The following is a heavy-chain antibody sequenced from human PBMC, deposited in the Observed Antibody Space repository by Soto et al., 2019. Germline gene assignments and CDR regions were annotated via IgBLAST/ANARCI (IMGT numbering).Heavy chain of an antibody. Sequence: EVQLVESGGGLVQPGGSLRLSCAASGFTFSSYWMHWVRQAPGKGLVWVSRLNSDGSSTSYADSVKGRFTISRDNAKNTLYLQMNSLRAEDTAVYYCARGEYSSSSGDYYYYYGMDVWGQGTTVTVSS. D-gene: IGHD6-6*01. V-gene: IGHV3-74*01. J-gene: IGHJ6*02. CDR2: LNSDGSST. CDR1: GFTFSSYW. CDR3: ARGEYSSSSGDYYYYYGMDV.